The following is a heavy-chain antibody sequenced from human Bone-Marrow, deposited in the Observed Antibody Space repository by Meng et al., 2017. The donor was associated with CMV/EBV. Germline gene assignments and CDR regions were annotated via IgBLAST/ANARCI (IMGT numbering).Heavy chain of an antibody. CDR1: GFTFSSYS. J-gene: IGHJ4*02. CDR3: ARVVTIFGVVNDY. D-gene: IGHD3-3*01. Sequence: GGSLRLSCAASGFTFSSYSMHWVRQAPGKGLEWVSYISSSSSTTYYADSVKGRFTISRDNAKNSLYLQMNSLRAEDTAVYYCARVVTIFGVVNDYWGQGTLVTVSS. CDR2: ISSSSSTT. V-gene: IGHV3-48*04.